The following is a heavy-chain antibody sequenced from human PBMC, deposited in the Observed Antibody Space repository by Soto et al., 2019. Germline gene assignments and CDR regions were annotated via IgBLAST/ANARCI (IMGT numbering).Heavy chain of an antibody. CDR2: IKQDGSDK. D-gene: IGHD6-13*01. CDR1: GFTFSSYW. Sequence: EVQLVESGGGLVQPGGSLRLSCAASGFTFSSYWMSWVRQAPGKGLEWLANIKQDGSDKYYVDSVKGRFTISRDNAKDSLYLQVNSLRAEDTAVYYCARGRYNSSWYPDYFDYWGQGTLVTVSS. CDR3: ARGRYNSSWYPDYFDY. J-gene: IGHJ4*02. V-gene: IGHV3-7*01.